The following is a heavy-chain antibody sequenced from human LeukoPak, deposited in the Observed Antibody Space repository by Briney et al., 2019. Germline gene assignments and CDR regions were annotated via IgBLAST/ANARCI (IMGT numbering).Heavy chain of an antibody. D-gene: IGHD3-10*01. Sequence: PGRSLRLSCAASGFTFNSYAMHWVRQAPGKGLEWVAVISYDGSNKYYADSVKGRFTISRDNSKNTLYLQMNSLRAEDTAVYYCARIGSGSPLGYWGQGTLVTVSS. J-gene: IGHJ4*02. CDR1: GFTFNSYA. CDR3: ARIGSGSPLGY. V-gene: IGHV3-30*04. CDR2: ISYDGSNK.